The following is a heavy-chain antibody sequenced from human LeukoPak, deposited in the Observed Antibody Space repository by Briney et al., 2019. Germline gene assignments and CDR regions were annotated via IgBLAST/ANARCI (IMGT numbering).Heavy chain of an antibody. V-gene: IGHV3-21*01. J-gene: IGHJ5*02. Sequence: GGSLRLSCAASGFTFSSYSMNWVRQAPGKGLEWVSSISSSSSYIYYADSVKGRFTISRDNAKNSLYLQMNSLRAEDTAVYYCATGPLLLWFGELFDARYDWFDPWGQGTLVTVSS. CDR1: GFTFSSYS. CDR3: ATGPLLLWFGELFDARYDWFDP. CDR2: ISSSSSYI. D-gene: IGHD3-10*01.